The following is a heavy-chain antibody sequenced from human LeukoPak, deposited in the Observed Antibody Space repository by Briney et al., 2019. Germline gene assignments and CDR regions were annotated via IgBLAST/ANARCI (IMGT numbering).Heavy chain of an antibody. J-gene: IGHJ4*02. Sequence: PSETLSLTCTVSGGSISSYYWSWIRQPPGKGLEWLGYIYYSGSTNYNPSLKSRVTISVDTSKNQFSLKLSSVTAADTAVYYCARAVVPAAIIDYWGQGTLVTVSS. CDR1: GGSISSYY. V-gene: IGHV4-59*01. CDR3: ARAVVPAAIIDY. CDR2: IYYSGST. D-gene: IGHD2-2*02.